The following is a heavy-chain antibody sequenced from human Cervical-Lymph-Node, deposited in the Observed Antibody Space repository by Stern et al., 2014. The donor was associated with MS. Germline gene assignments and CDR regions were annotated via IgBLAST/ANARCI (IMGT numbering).Heavy chain of an antibody. J-gene: IGHJ4*02. CDR3: ARGRSPTVTDF. CDR1: GYTFTSYD. D-gene: IGHD4-17*01. CDR2: MNPNTGNT. V-gene: IGHV1-8*01. Sequence: VQLMQSGAEVKKPGASVKVSCKASGYTFTSYDINWVRQATGQGLEWMGCMNPNTGNTGYAQKFQDRVIMTRDTSTGTAYMELTSLRSEDTAVYYCARGRSPTVTDFWGQGTLVTVSS.